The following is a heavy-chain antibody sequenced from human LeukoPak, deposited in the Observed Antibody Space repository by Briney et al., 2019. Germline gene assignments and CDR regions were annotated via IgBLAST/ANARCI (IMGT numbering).Heavy chain of an antibody. CDR1: GGSFSGYY. CDR2: INHSGST. Sequence: PSETLSLTCAVYGGSFSGYYWSWIRQPPGKGLEWIGEINHSGSTNYNPSLKSRVTISVDTSKNQFSLKLSSVTAADTAVYYCARAATSKTGYSSGWYRRAGAFDIWGQGTMVSVSS. D-gene: IGHD6-19*01. J-gene: IGHJ3*02. V-gene: IGHV4-34*01. CDR3: ARAATSKTGYSSGWYRRAGAFDI.